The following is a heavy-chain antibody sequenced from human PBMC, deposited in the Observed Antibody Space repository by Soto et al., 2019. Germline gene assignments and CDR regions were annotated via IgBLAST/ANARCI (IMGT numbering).Heavy chain of an antibody. CDR3: ARAAIHGSSWYFWFDP. J-gene: IGHJ5*02. Sequence: QVQLVQSGSEVKMPGSSVKVSCKTSGGTFSRHAINWVRQAPGQGLEWMGGIIPLFRTKNYSQKFKGRVTIISDESTSTAYMVHSSLTSEDAAVYYCARAAIHGSSWYFWFDPWGQGTLVTVSS. V-gene: IGHV1-69*01. CDR2: IIPLFRTK. CDR1: GGTFSRHA. D-gene: IGHD6-13*01.